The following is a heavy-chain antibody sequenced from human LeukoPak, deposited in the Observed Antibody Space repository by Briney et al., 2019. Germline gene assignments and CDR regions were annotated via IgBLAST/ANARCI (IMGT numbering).Heavy chain of an antibody. D-gene: IGHD5-18*01. CDR1: GGSISSYY. J-gene: IGHJ4*02. CDR2: IYTSGST. V-gene: IGHV4-4*07. CDR3: ARERAGYSYGWKFDY. Sequence: PSETLSLTCTVSGGSISSYYWSWIRQPAGKGLEWIGRIYTSGSTNYNPSLKSRVTMSVDTSKNQFSLKLSSVTAADTAVYYCARERAGYSYGWKFDYWGQGTLVTVSS.